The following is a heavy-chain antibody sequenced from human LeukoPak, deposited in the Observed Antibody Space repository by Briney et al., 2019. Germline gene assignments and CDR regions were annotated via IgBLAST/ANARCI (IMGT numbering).Heavy chain of an antibody. Sequence: PSETLSLTCTVSGGSISSYYWSWIRQPPGKGLEWIGYIYYSGSTNYNPSLKSRVIISVDTSKNQFSLKLSSVTAADTAVYYCARVDSSSLFHYWGQGTLVTVSS. V-gene: IGHV4-59*01. CDR1: GGSISSYY. CDR3: ARVDSSSLFHY. J-gene: IGHJ4*02. D-gene: IGHD6-6*01. CDR2: IYYSGST.